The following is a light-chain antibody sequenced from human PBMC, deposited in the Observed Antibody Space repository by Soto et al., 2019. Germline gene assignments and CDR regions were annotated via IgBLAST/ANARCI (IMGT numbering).Light chain of an antibody. Sequence: DIVMTQSPDSLAVSLGERATINCKSSQSIFYSSNNKNYLSWYQQKPGQPPKLLIYWASTRQSGVPDRFSGSGSGTYFTLTISSLQAEDVAVYHCQQHDSVPITFGGGTRVEIK. CDR3: QQHDSVPIT. CDR2: WAS. V-gene: IGKV4-1*01. CDR1: QSIFYSSNNKNY. J-gene: IGKJ4*01.